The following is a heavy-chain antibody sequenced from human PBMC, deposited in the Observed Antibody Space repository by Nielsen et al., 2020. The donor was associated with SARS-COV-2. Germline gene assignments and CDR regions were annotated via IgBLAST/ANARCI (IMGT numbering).Heavy chain of an antibody. CDR1: VYTFTTYA. Sequence: ASVKVSCKASVYTFTTYAINWVRQAPGQGLEWMGWIHTHTGNPTNAQGFTGRFVFSLDTSVRTAYLQISSLRPEETAVYYCARDRGDGYNSGFDYWGQGTLVTVSS. D-gene: IGHD5-24*01. CDR2: IHTHTGNP. J-gene: IGHJ4*02. V-gene: IGHV7-4-1*02. CDR3: ARDRGDGYNSGFDY.